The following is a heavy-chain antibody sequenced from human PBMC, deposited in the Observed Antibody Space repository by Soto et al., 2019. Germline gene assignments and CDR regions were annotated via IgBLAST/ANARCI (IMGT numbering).Heavy chain of an antibody. J-gene: IGHJ6*02. Sequence: QVQLQESGPGLVKPSGTLSLTCAVSGGSISSSNWWSWVRQPPGKGLEWIGEIYHSGSTNYNPSLKSRVTISVDKSKNQFSLKLSSVTAADTAVYYCARYGQYGDYVTIFGVGYYGMDVWGQGTTVTVSS. D-gene: IGHD3-3*01. CDR2: IYHSGST. V-gene: IGHV4-4*02. CDR1: GGSISSSNW. CDR3: ARYGQYGDYVTIFGVGYYGMDV.